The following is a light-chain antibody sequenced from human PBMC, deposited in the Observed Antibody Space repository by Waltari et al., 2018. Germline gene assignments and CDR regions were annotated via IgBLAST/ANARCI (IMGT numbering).Light chain of an antibody. Sequence: EIVLTQSPATLSLSPGERATLSCRASQSVSTYLAWYQQNPGQAPRLLIYDASNRATVIPARFSGSWSGTDFTLTISSLAPEDSAIYYCQQRRNWPRQYTFGQGTKLEI. CDR2: DAS. CDR3: QQRRNWPRQYT. V-gene: IGKV3-11*01. CDR1: QSVSTY. J-gene: IGKJ2*01.